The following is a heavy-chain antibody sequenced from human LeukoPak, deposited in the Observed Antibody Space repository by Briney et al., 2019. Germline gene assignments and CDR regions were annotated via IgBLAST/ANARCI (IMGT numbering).Heavy chain of an antibody. V-gene: IGHV3-20*04. D-gene: IGHD1-26*01. CDR2: INWNGGST. CDR3: ARDEDPIAGGTDDAFDI. Sequence: GGSLRLSCAASGLTFDDYGMTWVRQAPGKGLEWVSGINWNGGSTGYADSVKGRFTISRDNAKNSLYLQMNSLRAEDTALYYCARDEDPIAGGTDDAFDIWGQGTMVTVSS. CDR1: GLTFDDYG. J-gene: IGHJ3*02.